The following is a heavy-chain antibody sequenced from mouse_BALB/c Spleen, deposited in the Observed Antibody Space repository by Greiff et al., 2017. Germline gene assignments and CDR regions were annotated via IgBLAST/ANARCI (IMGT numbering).Heavy chain of an antibody. Sequence: EVKLEESGPSLVKPSQTLSLTCSVTGDSITSGYWNWIRKFPGNKLEYMGYISYSGSTYYNPSLKSRISITRDTSKNQYYLQLNSVTTEDTATYYCARLGDGYSDYFDYWGQGTTLTVSS. J-gene: IGHJ2*01. CDR3: ARLGDGYSDYFDY. V-gene: IGHV3-8*02. D-gene: IGHD2-3*01. CDR1: GDSITSGY. CDR2: ISYSGST.